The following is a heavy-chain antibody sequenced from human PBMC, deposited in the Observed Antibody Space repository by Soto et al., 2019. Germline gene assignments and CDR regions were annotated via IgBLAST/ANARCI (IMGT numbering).Heavy chain of an antibody. V-gene: IGHV4-59*08. Sequence: QVQLQESGPGLVKPSETLSLTCTVSGVSVSGYYWNWIRQPPGKKLEWIGYIYYTGSTDYNPSLASRVTISVDPSKNQFSLNLRSVTAADTATYYCARLKNYGNHDWFDTWGQGTQVIVSS. D-gene: IGHD3-16*01. CDR2: IYYTGST. CDR1: GVSVSGYY. CDR3: ARLKNYGNHDWFDT. J-gene: IGHJ5*02.